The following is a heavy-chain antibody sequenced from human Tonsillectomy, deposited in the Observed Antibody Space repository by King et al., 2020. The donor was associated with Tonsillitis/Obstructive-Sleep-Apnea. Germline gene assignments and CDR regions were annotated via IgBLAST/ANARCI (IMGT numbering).Heavy chain of an antibody. CDR3: ARIRTNYDILTGYLLDAFDI. D-gene: IGHD3-9*01. CDR1: GFTVSSNY. J-gene: IGHJ3*02. CDR2: IYSGGST. V-gene: IGHV3-53*01. Sequence: VQLVESGGGLIQPGGSLRLSCAASGFTVSSNYMSWVRQAPGKGLEWVSVIYSGGSTYYADSVKGRFTISRDNSKNTLYLQMNSLRAEDPAVYYCARIRTNYDILTGYLLDAFDIWGQGTMVTVSS.